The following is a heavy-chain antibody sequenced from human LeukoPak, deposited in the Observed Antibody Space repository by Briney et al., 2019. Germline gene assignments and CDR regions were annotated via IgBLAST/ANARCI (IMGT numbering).Heavy chain of an antibody. CDR1: GGSISSSSYY. J-gene: IGHJ3*02. CDR3: ARALIYDILTGYSRGLHAFDI. CDR2: IYYSGST. D-gene: IGHD3-9*01. Sequence: PSETLSLTCTVSGGSISSSSYYWGWIRQPPGKGLEWIGSIYYSGSTNYNPSLKSRVTISVDTSKNQFSLKLSSVTAADTAVYYCARALIYDILTGYSRGLHAFDIWGQGTMVTVSS. V-gene: IGHV4-39*07.